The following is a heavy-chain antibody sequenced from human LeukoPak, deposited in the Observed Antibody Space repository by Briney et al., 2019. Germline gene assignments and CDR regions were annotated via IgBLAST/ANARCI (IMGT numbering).Heavy chain of an antibody. CDR3: AKGTIYGDYSGNWFDP. D-gene: IGHD4-17*01. CDR1: GFTFSNYA. Sequence: GGSLRLSCAASGFTFSNYAMNWVRQAPGKGLEWVSAISGSGGGTFYADSVKGRFTISRDNAKNSLYLQMNSLRAEDTALYYCAKGTIYGDYSGNWFDPWGQGTLVTVSS. CDR2: ISGSGGGT. J-gene: IGHJ5*02. V-gene: IGHV3-23*01.